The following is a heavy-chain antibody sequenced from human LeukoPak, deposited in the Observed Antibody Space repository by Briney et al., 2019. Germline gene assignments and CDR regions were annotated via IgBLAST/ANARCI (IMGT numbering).Heavy chain of an antibody. D-gene: IGHD3-10*01. CDR2: ISTNNGDT. V-gene: IGHV1-18*01. Sequence: ASVKVSCKSSGYTFSSYGIIWVRQAPGQGLEWMGWISTNNGDTKYAQKLQGRATLTTDTSTSTVYMDLRSLTSDDTAVYYCAREGSYYNWFDPWGQGTLVTVSS. J-gene: IGHJ5*02. CDR3: AREGSYYNWFDP. CDR1: GYTFSSYG.